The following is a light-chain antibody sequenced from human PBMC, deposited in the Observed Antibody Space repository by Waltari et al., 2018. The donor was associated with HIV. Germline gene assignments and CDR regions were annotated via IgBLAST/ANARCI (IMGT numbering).Light chain of an antibody. J-gene: IGLJ2*01. Sequence: QSALTQPASVSGSPGQSITISCTGTSSDVGGYKYVSWYQQHLGKAPRLMIYAVSNRPSGVSNRFSGSKSGDTASLTISGLQAEDEAAYYCSSYTSSNTLRFGGGTKLTVL. CDR2: AVS. V-gene: IGLV2-14*01. CDR3: SSYTSSNTLR. CDR1: SSDVGGYKY.